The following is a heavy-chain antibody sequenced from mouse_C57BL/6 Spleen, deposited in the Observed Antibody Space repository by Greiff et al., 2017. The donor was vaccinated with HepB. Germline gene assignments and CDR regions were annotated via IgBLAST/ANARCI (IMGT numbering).Heavy chain of an antibody. V-gene: IGHV1-64*01. CDR2: IHPNSGST. Sequence: VQLQQPGAELVKPGASVKLSCKASGYTFTSYWMHWVKQRPGQGLEWIGMIHPNSGSTNYNEKFKSKATLTVDKSSSTAYMQLSSLTAEDSAVYYCAGGSSCDAMDYWGQGTSVTVSS. CDR1: GYTFTSYW. D-gene: IGHD1-1*01. J-gene: IGHJ4*01. CDR3: AGGSSCDAMDY.